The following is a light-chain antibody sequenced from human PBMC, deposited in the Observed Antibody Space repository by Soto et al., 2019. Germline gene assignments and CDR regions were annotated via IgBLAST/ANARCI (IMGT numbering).Light chain of an antibody. V-gene: IGKV1-39*01. CDR3: EQSYSTRWT. Sequence: DIQMTQSPSSLSASVGDRVTITCRASQTISHYLNWYQQKPGKAPKLLIYSASSLQSGVQSRFSGSGSGTDFTLSISSLQPEDFATYYCEQSYSTRWTFGQGTKLEIK. CDR1: QTISHY. CDR2: SAS. J-gene: IGKJ1*01.